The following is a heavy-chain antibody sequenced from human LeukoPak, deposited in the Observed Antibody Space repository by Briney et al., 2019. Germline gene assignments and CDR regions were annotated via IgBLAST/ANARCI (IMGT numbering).Heavy chain of an antibody. J-gene: IGHJ5*02. CDR1: GGTFSSYA. CDR3: ARENYDSSGYYPNWFDP. CDR2: IIPIFGTA. D-gene: IGHD3-22*01. V-gene: IGHV1-69*05. Sequence: SVKVSCKASGGTFSSYAISWVRQAPGQGLEWMGGIIPIFGTANYAQKFQGRVTITTDESTSTAYMEQSSLRSEDTAVYYCARENYDSSGYYPNWFDPWGQGTLVTVSS.